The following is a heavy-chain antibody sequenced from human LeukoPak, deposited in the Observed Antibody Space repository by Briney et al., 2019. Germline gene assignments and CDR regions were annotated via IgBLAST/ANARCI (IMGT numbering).Heavy chain of an antibody. CDR2: IYYSGST. CDR3: ARGIGSSWYYDY. Sequence: SETLSLTCTVSGGSISSSGYYWGWIRQPPGKGLEWIGTIYYSGSTYYNPSLKSRVTISVDTSKNQFSLKLSSVTAADTAVYYCARGIGSSWYYDYWGQGTLVTVSS. J-gene: IGHJ4*02. CDR1: GGSISSSGYY. D-gene: IGHD6-13*01. V-gene: IGHV4-39*07.